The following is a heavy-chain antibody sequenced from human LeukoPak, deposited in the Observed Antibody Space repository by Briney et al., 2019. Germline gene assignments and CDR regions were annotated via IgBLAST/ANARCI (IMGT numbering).Heavy chain of an antibody. Sequence: GGSLRLSCAASGFTFSSYAMSWVRQAPGKGLEWISAISGSGGSTYYADSVKGRFTIPRDNSKNTLYLQMNSLRAEDTAVYYCAKASGYDSSGYYYSPFDYWGQGTLVTVSS. CDR2: ISGSGGST. D-gene: IGHD3-22*01. CDR3: AKASGYDSSGYYYSPFDY. V-gene: IGHV3-23*01. J-gene: IGHJ4*02. CDR1: GFTFSSYA.